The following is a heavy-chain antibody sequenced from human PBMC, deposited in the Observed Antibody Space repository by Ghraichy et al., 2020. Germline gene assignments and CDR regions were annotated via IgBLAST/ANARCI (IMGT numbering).Heavy chain of an antibody. V-gene: IGHV4-34*01. CDR3: ARKDLDGFNIFNY. D-gene: IGHD5-24*01. CDR1: GGSFSAYD. J-gene: IGHJ4*02. CDR2: INHSGST. Sequence: SETLSLTCAVYGGSFSAYDWSWFRQPPGRRLEWIGEINHSGSTNYNPSFKSRVTMSVDTSKNQFSLKLTSMTAADTAMYYCARKDLDGFNIFNYWGQGTLVTVSS.